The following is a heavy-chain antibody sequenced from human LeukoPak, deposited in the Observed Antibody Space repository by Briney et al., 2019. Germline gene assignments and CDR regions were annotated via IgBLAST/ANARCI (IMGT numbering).Heavy chain of an antibody. J-gene: IGHJ6*03. CDR1: GFTVSSNY. V-gene: IGHV3-53*01. D-gene: IGHD4-23*01. Sequence: GGSLRLSCAASGFTVSSNYMSWVRQAPGKGLEWVSVIYSGGSTYNADSVKGRFTISRDNSKNTLYLQMNSLRAEDTAVYYCARTVRWYPSMDVWGKGTTVTVSS. CDR3: ARTVRWYPSMDV. CDR2: IYSGGST.